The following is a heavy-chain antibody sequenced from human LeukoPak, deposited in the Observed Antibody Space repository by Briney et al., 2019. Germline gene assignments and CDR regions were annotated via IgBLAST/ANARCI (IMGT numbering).Heavy chain of an antibody. V-gene: IGHV3-74*01. Sequence: GGSLRLSCAASGFTFSSYWMHWVRQAPGKGLVWVSRINTDGSSTSYADSVKGRFTISRDNAKNTLYLQMNSLRAEDTAVYYCARGQYPKYDILTGYSPAFDIWGQGTMVTVSS. J-gene: IGHJ3*02. CDR1: GFTFSSYW. D-gene: IGHD3-9*01. CDR3: ARGQYPKYDILTGYSPAFDI. CDR2: INTDGSST.